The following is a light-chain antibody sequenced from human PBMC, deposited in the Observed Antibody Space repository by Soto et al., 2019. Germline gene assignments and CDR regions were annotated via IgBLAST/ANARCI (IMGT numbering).Light chain of an antibody. J-gene: IGLJ1*01. Sequence: QSALTQPASVFGSPGQSITISCTGTSSDVGSYNLVSWYQQHPGKAPKLMIYGVSKRPSGVSDRFSGSKSGDTASLTISGLQAEDEADYYCCSYAGVNTFYVFGTGTKVTVL. CDR1: SSDVGSYNL. CDR2: GVS. V-gene: IGLV2-23*02. CDR3: CSYAGVNTFYV.